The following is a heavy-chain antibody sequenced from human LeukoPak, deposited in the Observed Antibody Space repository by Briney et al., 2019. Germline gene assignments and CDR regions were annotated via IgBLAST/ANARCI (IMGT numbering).Heavy chain of an antibody. V-gene: IGHV3-11*01. CDR2: ISSSGSTI. Sequence: GGSLRLSCAASGFTFSNYYTSWIRQAPGKGLEWVSYISSSGSTIYYADSVKGRFTISRDNAKNSLYLQMNSLRAEDTAVYYCARAPYYYDSSGSLDYWGQGTLVTVSS. CDR3: ARAPYYYDSSGSLDY. D-gene: IGHD3-22*01. CDR1: GFTFSNYY. J-gene: IGHJ4*02.